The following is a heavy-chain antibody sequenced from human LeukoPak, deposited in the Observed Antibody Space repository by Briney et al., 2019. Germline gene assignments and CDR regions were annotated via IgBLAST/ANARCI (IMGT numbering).Heavy chain of an antibody. CDR3: ARHYGP. Sequence: PSQTLSLTCAISGDSVSSKSTAWNWIRQSPSRGLEWLGRTYYRSKWYNGYAVSVKSRITINPDTSKNQFSLKLNSVTATDTAVYYCARHYGPWGQGTLVTVSS. V-gene: IGHV6-1*01. CDR1: GDSVSSKSTA. J-gene: IGHJ4*02. D-gene: IGHD3-16*01. CDR2: TYYRSKWYN.